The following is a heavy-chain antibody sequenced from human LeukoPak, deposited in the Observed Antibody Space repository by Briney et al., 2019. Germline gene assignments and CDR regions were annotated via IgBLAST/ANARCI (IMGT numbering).Heavy chain of an antibody. J-gene: IGHJ6*03. CDR2: ISGSGGST. D-gene: IGHD2-2*01. Sequence: PGGSLRLSCAASGFTFSSYAMSWARQAPGKGLEWVSGISGSGGSTYYADSVKGRFTISRDNSKNTLYPQMNSLRAEDTAVYYCAKGPQSTYYYYMDVWGKGTTVTVSS. CDR3: AKGPQSTYYYYMDV. CDR1: GFTFSSYA. V-gene: IGHV3-23*01.